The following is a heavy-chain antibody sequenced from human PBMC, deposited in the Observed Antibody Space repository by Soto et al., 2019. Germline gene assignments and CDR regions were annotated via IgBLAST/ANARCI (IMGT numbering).Heavy chain of an antibody. Sequence: GASVKVSCKASGYTFTGYYMHWVRQAPGQGLEWMGWINPNSGGTNYAQKFQGRVTMTRDTSISTAYMGLSRLRSDDTAVYYCARDYPYSSSSRDYYYGMDVWGQGTTVTVSS. CDR1: GYTFTGYY. J-gene: IGHJ6*02. D-gene: IGHD6-6*01. CDR3: ARDYPYSSSSRDYYYGMDV. CDR2: INPNSGGT. V-gene: IGHV1-2*02.